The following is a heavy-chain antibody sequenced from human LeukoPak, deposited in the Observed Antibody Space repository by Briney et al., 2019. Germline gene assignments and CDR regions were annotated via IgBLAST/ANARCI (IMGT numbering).Heavy chain of an antibody. CDR3: ARGRSTGYPYYFEY. CDR2: MNPNSGST. J-gene: IGHJ4*02. D-gene: IGHD5-12*01. CDR1: GYTFTSYD. V-gene: IGHV1-8*03. Sequence: ASVTVSRKSSGYTFTSYDINWVRQATGQGREWMGWMNPNSGSTGYAQKFQGRVTITRNTSISTAYMELSGLRSEDTAVYYCARGRSTGYPYYFEYWGQGTLVTVSS.